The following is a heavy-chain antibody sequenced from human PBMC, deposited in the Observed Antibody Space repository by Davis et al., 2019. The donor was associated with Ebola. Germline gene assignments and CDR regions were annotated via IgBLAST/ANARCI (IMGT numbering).Heavy chain of an antibody. V-gene: IGHV1-18*01. CDR3: ARVTAYCGGDCYYYYGMDV. J-gene: IGHJ6*02. Sequence: ASVKVSCKASGYTFTSYGISWVLQAPGQGLEWMGWISAYNGNTNYAQKLQGRVTMTTDTSTSTAYMELRSLRSDDTAVYYCARVTAYCGGDCYYYYGMDVWGQGTTVTVSS. CDR1: GYTFTSYG. CDR2: ISAYNGNT. D-gene: IGHD2-21*02.